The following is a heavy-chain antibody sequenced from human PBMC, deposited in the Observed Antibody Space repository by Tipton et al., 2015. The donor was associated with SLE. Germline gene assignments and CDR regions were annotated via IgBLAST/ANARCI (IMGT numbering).Heavy chain of an antibody. Sequence: SLRLSCAASGFTFSTYAMSWVRLAPGKGPEWVSGISSGGDTFYADSVKGRFTISRDIFKNTIYLQMNSLRAEDTAVYYCARDIRGEWSDLSYYYYLDVWGKGTTVTVSS. CDR1: GFTFSTYA. V-gene: IGHV3-23*01. D-gene: IGHD3-16*01. J-gene: IGHJ6*03. CDR3: ARDIRGEWSDLSYYYYLDV. CDR2: ISSGGDT.